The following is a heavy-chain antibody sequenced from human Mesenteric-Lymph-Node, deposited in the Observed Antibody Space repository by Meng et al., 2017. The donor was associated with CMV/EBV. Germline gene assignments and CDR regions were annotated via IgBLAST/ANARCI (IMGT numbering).Heavy chain of an antibody. Sequence: SGDTFNSFRLNWVRQAPGQGLEWMGAIIPMFGTPSYAQKFQGRLTITTDESTSAVYMELSRLRSHDTAVYYCVRGSVPIEAVARFDFWGQGALVTVSS. V-gene: IGHV1-69*05. CDR2: IIPMFGTP. D-gene: IGHD3-3*01. CDR1: GDTFNSFR. J-gene: IGHJ4*02. CDR3: VRGSVPIEAVARFDF.